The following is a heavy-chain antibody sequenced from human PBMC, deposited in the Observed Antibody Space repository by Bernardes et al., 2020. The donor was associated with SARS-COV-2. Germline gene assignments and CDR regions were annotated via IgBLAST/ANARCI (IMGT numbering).Heavy chain of an antibody. D-gene: IGHD6-19*01. J-gene: IGHJ4*02. Sequence: GGSLRLSCAASGFTFSDYWMHWVRQAPGKGLVWVSRINSDGSSTSYADSVKGRFTISRDNAKNTLYLQMNSLRAEDTALYYCARVASSSVWYIDYWGQGTLGTVSS. CDR1: GFTFSDYW. V-gene: IGHV3-74*01. CDR3: ARVASSSVWYIDY. CDR2: INSDGSST.